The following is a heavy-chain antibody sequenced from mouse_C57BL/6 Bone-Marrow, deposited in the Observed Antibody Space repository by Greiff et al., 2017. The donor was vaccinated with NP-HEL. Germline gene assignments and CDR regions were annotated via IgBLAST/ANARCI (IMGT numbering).Heavy chain of an antibody. CDR3: ARGDYAYFDY. V-gene: IGHV3-6*01. J-gene: IGHJ2*01. D-gene: IGHD2-4*01. CDR1: GYSITSGYY. CDR2: ISYDGSN. Sequence: VQLQQSGPGLVKPSQSLSLTCSVTGYSITSGYYWNWIRQFPGNKLEWMGYISYDGSNNYNPSLKNRISITRDTSKNQFFLKLNSVTTEDTATYYCARGDYAYFDYWGQGTTLTVSS.